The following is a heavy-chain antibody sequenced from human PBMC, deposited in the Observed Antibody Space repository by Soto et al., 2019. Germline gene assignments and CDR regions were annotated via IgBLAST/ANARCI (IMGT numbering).Heavy chain of an antibody. CDR3: AKVTYNYDSSGYFKFDY. CDR1: GFSFSSYA. CDR2: LSGSGSRT. D-gene: IGHD3-22*01. J-gene: IGHJ4*02. V-gene: IGHV3-23*01. Sequence: PGGSLRLSCAASGFSFSSYAMTWVRQAPGKGLEWVSSLSGSGSRTYYADSVKGRFTISRDNSKNTLYLQMNSLRAEDTAVYSSAKVTYNYDSSGYFKFDYWGQGALVTVSS.